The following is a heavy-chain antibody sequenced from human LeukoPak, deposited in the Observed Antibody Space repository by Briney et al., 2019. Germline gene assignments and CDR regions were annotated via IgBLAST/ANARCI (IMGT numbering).Heavy chain of an antibody. V-gene: IGHV3-9*01. CDR3: AKEGLVRGPYYYYYYMDV. CDR2: ISWNSGSI. J-gene: IGHJ6*03. D-gene: IGHD3-10*01. Sequence: GGSLRLSCAASGFTFDDYAMHWVRQAPGKGLEWVSGISWNSGSIAYADSVKGRFTISRDNAQNSLYLQMNSLRAEDTALYYCAKEGLVRGPYYYYYYMDVWGKGTTVTISS. CDR1: GFTFDDYA.